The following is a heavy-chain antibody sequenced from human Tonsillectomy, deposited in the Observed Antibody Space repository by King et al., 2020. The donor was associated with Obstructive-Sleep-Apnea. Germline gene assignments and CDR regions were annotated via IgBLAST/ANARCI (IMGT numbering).Heavy chain of an antibody. CDR1: GGSFSGYY. CDR2: INHSGST. Sequence: VQLQQWGAGLLKPSETLSLTCAVYGGSFSGYYWSWIRQPPGKGLEWIGEINHSGSTNYNPSLKSRVTISVDTSKNQFSLKLSSVTAADTAVYYCATYYGSGSYYSPTCFDPCRQGTLVTVSS. CDR3: ATYYGSGSYYSPTCFDP. D-gene: IGHD3-10*01. V-gene: IGHV4-34*01. J-gene: IGHJ5*02.